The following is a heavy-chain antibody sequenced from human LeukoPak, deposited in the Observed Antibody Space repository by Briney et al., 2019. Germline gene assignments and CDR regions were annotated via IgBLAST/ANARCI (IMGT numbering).Heavy chain of an antibody. V-gene: IGHV1-69*01. CDR1: GGTFSSYA. CDR3: ARAGYSGYQTPGY. J-gene: IGHJ4*02. D-gene: IGHD5-12*01. CDR2: IIPIFGTA. Sequence: GASVKVSCKASGGTFSSYAISWVRQAPGQGLEWMGGIIPIFGTANYAQKFQGRVTITADESTSTAYMELRSLRSDDTAVYYCARAGYSGYQTPGYWGQGTLVTVSS.